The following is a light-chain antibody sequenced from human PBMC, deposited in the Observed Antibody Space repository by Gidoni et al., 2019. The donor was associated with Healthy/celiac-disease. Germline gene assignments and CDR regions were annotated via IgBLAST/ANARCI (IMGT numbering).Light chain of an antibody. Sequence: NFMLTQPHSVSESPGKPVTISCTRSSGSIASNYVQWYQQRPGSAPTTVIYEDNQRPSGVPDRFSGSIDSSSNSASLTISGLKTEDEADYYCQSYDSSNQGRVFGTGTKVTVL. CDR2: EDN. V-gene: IGLV6-57*04. CDR3: QSYDSSNQGRV. J-gene: IGLJ1*01. CDR1: SGSIASNY.